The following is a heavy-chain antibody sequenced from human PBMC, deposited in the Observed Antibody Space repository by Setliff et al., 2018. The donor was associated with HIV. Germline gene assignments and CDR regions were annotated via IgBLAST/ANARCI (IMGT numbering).Heavy chain of an antibody. Sequence: ASVKVSCKASGYTFTSYYMHWVRQAPGQGLEWMGIINPSGGSTSYAQKFQGRVTMTEDTSTDTAYMELSSLRSEDTAVYYCATPGWVAAPREYFQHWGQGTLVTVSS. CDR2: INPSGGST. CDR1: GYTFTSYY. D-gene: IGHD2-15*01. V-gene: IGHV1-46*01. CDR3: ATPGWVAAPREYFQH. J-gene: IGHJ1*01.